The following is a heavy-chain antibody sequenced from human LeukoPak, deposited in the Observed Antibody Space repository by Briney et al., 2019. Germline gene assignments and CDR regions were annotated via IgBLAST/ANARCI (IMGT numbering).Heavy chain of an antibody. V-gene: IGHV4-4*07. J-gene: IGHJ3*02. Sequence: SETLSLTCTVSGGSISGYLWSWIRQPAGKGLEWIGRIYTSGSTNYSPSLKTRVTMSVDTSKNQFSLNLSSVTAADTAVYYCARDAENLARAFDIWGQGKMVTVSS. CDR1: GGSISGYL. CDR2: IYTSGST. CDR3: ARDAENLARAFDI.